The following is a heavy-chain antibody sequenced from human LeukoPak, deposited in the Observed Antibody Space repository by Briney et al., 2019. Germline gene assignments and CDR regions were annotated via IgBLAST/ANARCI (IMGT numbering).Heavy chain of an antibody. Sequence: GGSLRLSCVASGFTFSSYWMSWVRQAPGKGLEWVANIKQDGSEKYYVDSVKGRFTISRDNAKNSLYLQMNSLRAEDTAVYYCARLYSSGWVDAFDIWGQGTMVTVSS. D-gene: IGHD6-19*01. CDR3: ARLYSSGWVDAFDI. CDR2: IKQDGSEK. V-gene: IGHV3-7*01. CDR1: GFTFSSYW. J-gene: IGHJ3*02.